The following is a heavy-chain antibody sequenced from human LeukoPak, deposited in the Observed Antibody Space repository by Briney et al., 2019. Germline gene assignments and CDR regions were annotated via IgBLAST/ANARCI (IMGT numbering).Heavy chain of an antibody. D-gene: IGHD3-9*01. CDR3: VRIPNNAGFPNWFDP. J-gene: IGHJ5*02. CDR2: ITSSSGNI. V-gene: IGHV3-21*01. CDR1: GFSFTYST. Sequence: GGSLRLSCAASGFSFTYSTMNWVRLAPGKGLEWVSSITSSSGNIYYSDSVRGRFTVSRDNAKNSLYLQMNSLIAEDSAVYYCVRIPNNAGFPNWFDPWGQGTLVSVSS.